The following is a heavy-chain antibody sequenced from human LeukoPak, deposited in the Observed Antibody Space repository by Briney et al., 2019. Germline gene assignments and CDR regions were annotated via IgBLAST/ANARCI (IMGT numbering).Heavy chain of an antibody. CDR2: IWQDGSEQ. D-gene: IGHD3-3*01. CDR3: ASLKLRFLEWLFDS. Sequence: GGSLRLSCAASGFTFSNYWMTWVRQAPGKGLEWVATIWQDGSEQYYEDSVKGRFTISRDNAKNSLYLQMDSLRAEDTAMYYCASLKLRFLEWLFDSWGQGTTVTVSS. J-gene: IGHJ4*03. CDR1: GFTFSNYW. V-gene: IGHV3-7*01.